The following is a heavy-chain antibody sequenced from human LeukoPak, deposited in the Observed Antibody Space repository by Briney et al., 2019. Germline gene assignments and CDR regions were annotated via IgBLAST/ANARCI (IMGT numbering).Heavy chain of an antibody. CDR2: IRYDGSNN. CDR1: GFTFSSCC. Sequence: GGSLRLSCAASGFTFSSCCMHWVRQAPGKGLEWVAFIRYDGSNNYYADSVKGRFSISRDNSENTLYLQMNSLRAEDTAVYYCEKDNYDYGDYDGGDFWGQGTLVTVSS. CDR3: EKDNYDYGDYDGGDF. V-gene: IGHV3-30*02. D-gene: IGHD4-17*01. J-gene: IGHJ4*02.